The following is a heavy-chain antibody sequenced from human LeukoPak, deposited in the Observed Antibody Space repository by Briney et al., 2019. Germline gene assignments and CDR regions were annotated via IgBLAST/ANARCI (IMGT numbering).Heavy chain of an antibody. CDR1: GYTFTGYY. D-gene: IGHD3-10*01. CDR3: ARALRGGDYYGSGSPPGY. CDR2: INPNSGGT. J-gene: IGHJ4*02. V-gene: IGHV1-2*02. Sequence: ASVKVSCKASGYTFTGYYMHWVRQAPGQGLECMGWINPNSGGTNYAQKLQGRVTMTTDTSTSTAYMELRSLRSDDTAVYYCARALRGGDYYGSGSPPGYWGQGTLVTVSS.